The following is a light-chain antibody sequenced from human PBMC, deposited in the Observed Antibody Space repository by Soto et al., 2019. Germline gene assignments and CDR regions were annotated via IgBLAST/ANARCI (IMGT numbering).Light chain of an antibody. CDR1: SSDVGSYNL. CDR2: DGS. Sequence: QSDLTQPASVSGSPGQSITISCTGTSSDVGSYNLVSWYQQQPGKAPKLLIDDGSKRPSGVSDRFSGSTSSNTASLTISGHQGEDEADYYCCSYSCSSPLVFGGGTKLPVL. J-gene: IGLJ2*01. V-gene: IGLV2-23*01. CDR3: CSYSCSSPLV.